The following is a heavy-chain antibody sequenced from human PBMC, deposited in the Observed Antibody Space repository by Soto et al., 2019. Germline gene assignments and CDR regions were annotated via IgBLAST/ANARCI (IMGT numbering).Heavy chain of an antibody. V-gene: IGHV5-51*01. Sequence: GESLKISCKGSGYSFTTYWIGWVRQMPGKGLEWMGIIYPGDSDTRYSPSFQGQVTISADKSISTAYLQWSSLKALDSAMYYCARSGYSSGIGWFDPWGQGTLVTVSS. D-gene: IGHD6-19*01. CDR2: IYPGDSDT. CDR3: ARSGYSSGIGWFDP. CDR1: GYSFTTYW. J-gene: IGHJ5*02.